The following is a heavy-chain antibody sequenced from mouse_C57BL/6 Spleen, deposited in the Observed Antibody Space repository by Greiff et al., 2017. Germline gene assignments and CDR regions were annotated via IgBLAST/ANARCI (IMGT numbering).Heavy chain of an antibody. J-gene: IGHJ2*01. CDR3: TRDGGTGFDY. V-gene: IGHV6-6*01. CDR1: GFTFSDAW. Sequence: EVHLVESGGGLVQPGGSMKLSCAASGFTFSDAWLAWVRQSPEKGLEWVAEIRNKANNHATYYAASVKGRFTISRDDSKSSVYLQMNSLRAEDTGIYYCTRDGGTGFDYWGQGTTLTVSS. D-gene: IGHD4-1*01. CDR2: IRNKANNHAT.